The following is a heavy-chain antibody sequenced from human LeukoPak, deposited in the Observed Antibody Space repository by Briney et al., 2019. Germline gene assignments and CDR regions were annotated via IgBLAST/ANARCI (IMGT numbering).Heavy chain of an antibody. CDR1: GLSFSTSG. D-gene: IGHD7-27*01. Sequence: GGSLRLSCAASGLSFSTSGMHWIRQAPGKGLEWVAFIQSDGGNEYYADSVKGRFTISRDNSKNTVHLQMNSLRAEDTAMYYCVRDGAHWDLDYWGQGTLVTVSS. J-gene: IGHJ4*02. V-gene: IGHV3-30*02. CDR2: IQSDGGNE. CDR3: VRDGAHWDLDY.